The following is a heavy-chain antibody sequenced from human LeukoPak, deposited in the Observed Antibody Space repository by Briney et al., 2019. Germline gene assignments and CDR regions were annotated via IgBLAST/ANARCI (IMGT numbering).Heavy chain of an antibody. CDR3: ARDTWDSSAFDI. V-gene: IGHV4-61*02. J-gene: IGHJ3*02. Sequence: SQTLSLTCTVSGGSISSGSYSWNWIRQPAGKGLEWIGRVYTTISLDTSKNQFSLKLTSVTAADTAVYYCARDTWDSSAFDIWGQGTMVTVSS. CDR2: VY. D-gene: IGHD1-26*01. CDR1: GGSISSGSYS.